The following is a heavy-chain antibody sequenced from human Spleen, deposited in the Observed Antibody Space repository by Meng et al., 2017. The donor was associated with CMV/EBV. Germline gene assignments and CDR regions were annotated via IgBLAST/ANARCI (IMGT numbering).Heavy chain of an antibody. J-gene: IGHJ4*02. CDR2: ISAYNGDT. D-gene: IGHD3-10*01. Sequence: ASVKVSCKASGYTFTIYGITWVRQAPGQRLEWMGRISAYNGDTNYAQKLQGRVTMPTDSSTSTAYMELRSLRPDDTAVYYCARGITMAPSDYWGQGTLVTVSS. CDR3: ARGITMAPSDY. CDR1: GYTFTIYG. V-gene: IGHV1-18*01.